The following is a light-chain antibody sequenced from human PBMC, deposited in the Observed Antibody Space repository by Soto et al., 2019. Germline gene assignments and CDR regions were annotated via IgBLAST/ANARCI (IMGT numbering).Light chain of an antibody. V-gene: IGKV1-8*01. CDR2: GAS. CDR3: QHYKNYPWT. CDR1: QDVGSY. Sequence: AIRMTQSPSSLSASAGDRVAIACRASQDVGSYLAWYQQKPGQAPKLLIYGASTLQSGVPSRFSGGGSGTDFSLTIRCLQSEDFATYCCQHYKNYPWTFGQGTKVDIK. J-gene: IGKJ1*01.